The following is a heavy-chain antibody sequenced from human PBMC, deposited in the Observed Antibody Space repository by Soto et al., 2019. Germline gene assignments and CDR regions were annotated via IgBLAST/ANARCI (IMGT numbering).Heavy chain of an antibody. D-gene: IGHD1-26*01. Sequence: EVQLVESGGGLVQPGESLRLSCAASGFTVSSKYMSWVRQAPGKGLEWVSIIYMRGSTFYADSVKGRFTISRDTSKNTLYLQMDHLTVQYTAMYYCARDSLPGTRTWADHWGQGTLVTVSS. CDR1: GFTVSSKY. J-gene: IGHJ4*02. V-gene: IGHV3-66*01. CDR3: ARDSLPGTRTWADH. CDR2: IYMRGST.